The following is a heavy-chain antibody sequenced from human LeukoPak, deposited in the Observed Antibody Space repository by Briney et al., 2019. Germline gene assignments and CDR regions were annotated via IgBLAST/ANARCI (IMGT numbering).Heavy chain of an antibody. CDR1: GGSISSYY. Sequence: PSETLSLTCTVSGGSISSYYWSWLRQPAGKGREWCGRIYTSRSTNYNPSLKSRDTMSVNTSKNQFSLKLSSVTAADTAVYYCARDRGSGWYTGEYYYYYMDVWGKATTVTISS. CDR2: IYTSRST. D-gene: IGHD6-19*01. CDR3: ARDRGSGWYTGEYYYYYMDV. J-gene: IGHJ6*03. V-gene: IGHV4-4*07.